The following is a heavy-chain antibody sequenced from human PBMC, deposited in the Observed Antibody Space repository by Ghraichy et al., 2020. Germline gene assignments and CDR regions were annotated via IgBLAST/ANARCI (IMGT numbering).Heavy chain of an antibody. J-gene: IGHJ6*02. Sequence: GGSLRLSCAASGFTFSSYAMHWVRQAPGKGLEWVAVISYDGSNKYYADSVKGRFTISRDNSKNTLYLQMNSLRAEDTAVYYCARDSPYGGNSIGYYYYGMDVWGQGTTVTVSS. D-gene: IGHD4-23*01. CDR1: GFTFSSYA. V-gene: IGHV3-30-3*01. CDR3: ARDSPYGGNSIGYYYYGMDV. CDR2: ISYDGSNK.